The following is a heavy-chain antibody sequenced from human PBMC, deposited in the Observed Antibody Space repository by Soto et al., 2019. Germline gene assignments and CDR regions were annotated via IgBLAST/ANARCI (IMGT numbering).Heavy chain of an antibody. CDR1: GFTFSSYS. CDR3: ATDAQGANSSPTHDY. CDR2: ISSSSSTI. D-gene: IGHD6-6*01. Sequence: PGGSLRLSCAASGFTFSSYSMNWVRQAPGKGLEWVSYISSSSSTIYYADSVKGRFTISRDNAKNSLYLQMNSLRDEDTAVYYCATDAQGANSSPTHDYWGHGTLVTVSS. J-gene: IGHJ4*01. V-gene: IGHV3-48*02.